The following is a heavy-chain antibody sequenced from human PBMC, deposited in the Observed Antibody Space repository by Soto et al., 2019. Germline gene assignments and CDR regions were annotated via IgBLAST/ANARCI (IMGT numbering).Heavy chain of an antibody. Sequence: SVKVSCKASAGTFSSFAISWVRQAPGQGLEWMGGIIPIFGTANYAQKFQGRVTITADESTSTAYMELSSLRSEDTAVYYCARSTVRGLWYFDYWGQGTLVTVSS. CDR1: AGTFSSFA. CDR2: IIPIFGTA. D-gene: IGHD3-10*01. CDR3: ARSTVRGLWYFDY. J-gene: IGHJ4*02. V-gene: IGHV1-69*13.